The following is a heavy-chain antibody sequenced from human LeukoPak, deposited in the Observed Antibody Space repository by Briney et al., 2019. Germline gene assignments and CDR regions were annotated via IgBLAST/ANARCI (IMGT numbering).Heavy chain of an antibody. CDR2: ISGSSDYI. CDR1: GFTFSIYN. CDR3: ARHPSGYRFGSSHYLDY. D-gene: IGHD5-12*01. V-gene: IGHV3-21*01. J-gene: IGHJ4*02. Sequence: GGSLRLSCVASGFTFSIYNINWVRQAPGKGLEWVSSISGSSDYIYYADSENGRFSISRDNAKNSVYLQMNSLRAEDTAVYYCARHPSGYRFGSSHYLDYWGLGTLVTVSS.